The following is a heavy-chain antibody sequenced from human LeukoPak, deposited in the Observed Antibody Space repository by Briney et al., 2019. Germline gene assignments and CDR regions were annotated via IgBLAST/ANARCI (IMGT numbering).Heavy chain of an antibody. CDR1: GYSISRGYY. CDR2: IYHTGST. D-gene: IGHD6-19*01. CDR3: ARGLEGYSAGWSRFFEY. J-gene: IGHJ4*02. V-gene: IGHV4-38-2*01. Sequence: SETLTLTCGVSGYSISRGYYWGWIRQPPGNGLEWIGNIYHTGSTYYNPSLRSRVTISVDTSKNQFFLKLSSVTAADTAVYYCARGLEGYSAGWSRFFEYWGQGTLATVST.